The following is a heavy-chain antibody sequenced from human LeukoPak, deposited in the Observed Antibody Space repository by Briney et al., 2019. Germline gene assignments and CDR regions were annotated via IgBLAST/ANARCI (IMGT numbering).Heavy chain of an antibody. V-gene: IGHV3-30*04. Sequence: GGSLRLSCAVSGFTFSSYAMHWVRQAPGKGLEWVAVISYDGSNKYYADSVKGRFTISRDNSKNTLYLQMNSLGAEDTAVYYCARWVGATYYYYDMDVWGQGTTVNVS. CDR3: ARWVGATYYYYDMDV. J-gene: IGHJ6*02. CDR2: ISYDGSNK. D-gene: IGHD1-26*01. CDR1: GFTFSSYA.